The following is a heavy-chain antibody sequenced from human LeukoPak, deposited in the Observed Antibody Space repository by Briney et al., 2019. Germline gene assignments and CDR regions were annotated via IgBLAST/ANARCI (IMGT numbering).Heavy chain of an antibody. D-gene: IGHD5-18*01. Sequence: SETLSLTCTVSDYSISISYYWGWIRQPPGKGLEWIGSLYHSGSIYYNPSLKSRVTMSVDMSKNQFSLKLSSVTAADTAVYYCARGGYSFGPFDSWGQGTLVTVSS. V-gene: IGHV4-38-2*02. CDR1: DYSISISYY. J-gene: IGHJ4*02. CDR2: LYHSGSI. CDR3: ARGGYSFGPFDS.